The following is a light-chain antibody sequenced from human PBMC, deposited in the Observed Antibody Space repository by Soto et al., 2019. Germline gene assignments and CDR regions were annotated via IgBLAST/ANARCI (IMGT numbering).Light chain of an antibody. J-gene: IGKJ4*01. Sequence: DIVMTQSPLSLAVTPGEPASISCRSSQSLLYRDGRIFLDWYLQRPGHSPQLLIYLTSIRASGVPDRFSGSGSGTDFTLKISRVEAEDFGIYYCMQAVQTPTFGGGTRLEIK. CDR1: QSLLYRDGRIF. CDR2: LTS. CDR3: MQAVQTPT. V-gene: IGKV2-28*01.